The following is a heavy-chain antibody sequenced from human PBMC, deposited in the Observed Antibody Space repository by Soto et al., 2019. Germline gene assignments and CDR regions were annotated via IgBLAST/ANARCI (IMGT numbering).Heavy chain of an antibody. D-gene: IGHD4-17*01. J-gene: IGHJ4*02. CDR1: GGSFSGYY. CDR3: ARGTTVTQKFDY. Sequence: SETLSLTCAVYGGSFSGYYWSWIRQPPGKGLEWIGEINHSGSTNYNPSLKSRVTISVDTSKNQFSLKLSSVTAADTAVYYCARGTTVTQKFDYWGQGTLVTVSS. V-gene: IGHV4-34*01. CDR2: INHSGST.